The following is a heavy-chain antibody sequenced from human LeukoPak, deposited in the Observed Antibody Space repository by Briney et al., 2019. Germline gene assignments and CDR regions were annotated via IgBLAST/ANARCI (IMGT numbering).Heavy chain of an antibody. Sequence: GRSLRLSCAASGFTFSYYSMNWVRQAPGRGLEWVSCISSSSSLIFYSDSVRGRFTISRDNAKNLLYLHMNSLRVEDTAVYYCAKVDRGDYSSSPVPYYNYYMNVWGKGTTVTVSS. V-gene: IGHV3-21*01. CDR1: GFTFSYYS. CDR2: ISSSSSLI. D-gene: IGHD6-13*01. CDR3: AKVDRGDYSSSPVPYYNYYMNV. J-gene: IGHJ6*03.